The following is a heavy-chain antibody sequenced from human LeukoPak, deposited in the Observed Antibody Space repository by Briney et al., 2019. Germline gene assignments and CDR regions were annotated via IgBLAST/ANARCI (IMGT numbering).Heavy chain of an antibody. CDR2: IYYSGST. V-gene: IGHV4-59*12. CDR1: GGSISSYY. D-gene: IGHD6-19*01. CDR3: ARDSSGWHFDY. Sequence: SETLSLTCTVSGGSISSYYWSWIRQPPGKGLEWIGYIYYSGSTNYNPSLKSRVTISVDTSKNQFSLQLNSVTPEDTAVYYCARDSSGWHFDYWGQGTLVTVSS. J-gene: IGHJ4*02.